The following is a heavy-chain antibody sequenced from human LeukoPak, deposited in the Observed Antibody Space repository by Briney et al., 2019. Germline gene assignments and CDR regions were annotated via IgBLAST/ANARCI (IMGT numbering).Heavy chain of an antibody. CDR3: TSNLYYDFWSGYLDAFDI. CDR1: GFTFSNAW. CDR2: IKSKTDGGTT. J-gene: IGHJ3*02. Sequence: PGGSLRLSCAASGFTFSNAWMSWVRQAPGKGLEWVGRIKSKTDGGTTDYAAPVKGRFTISRDDSKNTLYLQMNSLKTGDTAVYYCTSNLYYDFWSGYLDAFDIWGQGTMVTVSS. V-gene: IGHV3-15*01. D-gene: IGHD3-3*01.